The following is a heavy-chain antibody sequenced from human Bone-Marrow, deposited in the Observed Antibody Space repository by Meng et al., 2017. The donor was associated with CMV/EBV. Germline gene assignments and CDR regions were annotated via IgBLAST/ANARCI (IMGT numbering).Heavy chain of an antibody. CDR1: GGTFSSYA. V-gene: IGHV1-69*05. Sequence: SVKVSCKASGGTFSSYAISWVRQAPGQGLEWMGGIILIFDTANYAQKFQGRVTITTDESTSTAYMELRSLRSDDTAVYYCAKDIRLNIVVVPAAISKPYYYYDMDVWGQGTTVTVSS. CDR2: IILIFDTA. D-gene: IGHD2-2*02. J-gene: IGHJ6*02. CDR3: AKDIRLNIVVVPAAISKPYYYYDMDV.